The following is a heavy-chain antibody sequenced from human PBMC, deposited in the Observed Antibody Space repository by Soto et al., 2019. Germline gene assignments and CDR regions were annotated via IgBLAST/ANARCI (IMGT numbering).Heavy chain of an antibody. J-gene: IGHJ4*02. V-gene: IGHV3-72*01. D-gene: IGHD1-26*01. Sequence: GGSLRLSCAASGFTFSDHYIDWVRQAPGRGLEWVDRIRKKANAYTTEYAGSVKGRFTNSRDDSRNALYLQMSSLKTEDTAVYYCARASGRYSDFDFWGQGTLVTVSS. CDR2: IRKKANAYTT. CDR1: GFTFSDHY. CDR3: ARASGRYSDFDF.